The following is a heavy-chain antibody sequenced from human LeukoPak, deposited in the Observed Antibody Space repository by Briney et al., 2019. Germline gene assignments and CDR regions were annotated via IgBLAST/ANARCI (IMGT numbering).Heavy chain of an antibody. D-gene: IGHD2-21*01. CDR1: GFTFSSYS. CDR2: IWSDATNA. Sequence: PGGSLGLSCAASGFTFSSYSMNWVRQAPGKGLEWVAIIWSDATNAYYADSVKGRFTISRDNSKNTVSLQMNSLRAEDTAVYYCARDYSWVLDSWGQGTLVTVSS. V-gene: IGHV3-33*08. J-gene: IGHJ4*02. CDR3: ARDYSWVLDS.